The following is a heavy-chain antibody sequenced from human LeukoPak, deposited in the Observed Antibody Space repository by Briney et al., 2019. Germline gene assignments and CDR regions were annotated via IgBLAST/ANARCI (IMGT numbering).Heavy chain of an antibody. Sequence: SETLSLTCTVSGGSISSSSYYWGWIRQPPGKGLEWIGSIYYNGSTYYNPSLKSRVTISVDTSKNQFSLKLSSVTAADTAVYYCARGYDLKRFDPWGQGTLVTVSS. CDR3: ARGYDLKRFDP. D-gene: IGHD1-1*01. J-gene: IGHJ5*02. CDR1: GGSISSSSYY. V-gene: IGHV4-39*07. CDR2: IYYNGST.